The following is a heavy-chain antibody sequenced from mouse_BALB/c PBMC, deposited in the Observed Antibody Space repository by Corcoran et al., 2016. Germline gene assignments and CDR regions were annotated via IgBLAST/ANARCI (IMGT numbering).Heavy chain of an antibody. J-gene: IGHJ1*01. CDR3: MRYPNYDGNYGWYFDV. CDR2: INSDGSEI. Sequence: EVQLLETGAGLVQPGGSRGLSCEGSGFTFSGFWMSWVRQTPGKTLEWIGDINSDGSEINYAPSIKDRFTIFRDNDKSTLYLRMSNVRSEDTATYFCMRYPNYDGNYGWYFDVGGAGTTAAVS. D-gene: IGHD2-1*01. CDR1: GFTFSGFW. V-gene: IGHV11-2*02.